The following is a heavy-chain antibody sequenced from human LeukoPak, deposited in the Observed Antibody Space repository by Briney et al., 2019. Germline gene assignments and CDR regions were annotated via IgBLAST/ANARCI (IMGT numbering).Heavy chain of an antibody. V-gene: IGHV1-46*03. J-gene: IGHJ4*02. D-gene: IGHD2-2*01. Sequence: ASVKVSCKASGGTFSSYAISWVRQAPGQGLEWMGIINPSGGSTSYAQKFQGRVTMTRDTSTSTVYMELSSLRSEDTAVYYCAREECSSTSCPQTIDYWGQGTLVTVSS. CDR2: INPSGGST. CDR3: AREECSSTSCPQTIDY. CDR1: GGTFSSYA.